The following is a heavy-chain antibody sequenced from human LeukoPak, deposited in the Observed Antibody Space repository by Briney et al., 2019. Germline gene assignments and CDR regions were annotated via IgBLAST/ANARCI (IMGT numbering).Heavy chain of an antibody. Sequence: SLKVSCKASGGTSSSYAISWMRQYPREGLEGIGRIMPIFGTANYAQKFQGRVTITTDESTSTAYMELSSLRSEDTAVYYGARGYSYGADYWGQGTLVTVSS. CDR1: GGTSSSYA. CDR3: ARGYSYGADY. CDR2: IMPIFGTA. J-gene: IGHJ4*02. D-gene: IGHD5-18*01. V-gene: IGHV1-69*05.